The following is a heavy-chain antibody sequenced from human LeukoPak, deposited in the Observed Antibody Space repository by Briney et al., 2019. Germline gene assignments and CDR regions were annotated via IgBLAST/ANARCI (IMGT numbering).Heavy chain of an antibody. Sequence: GESLKISCKGSGYSSTSYWIGWVRQMPGKGLEWMGIIYPGDSDTRYSPSFQGQVTISADKSISTAYLQWSSLRASDTAMYYCARRIAAADKDWFDPWGQGTLATVSS. J-gene: IGHJ5*02. CDR3: ARRIAAADKDWFDP. CDR1: GYSSTSYW. V-gene: IGHV5-51*01. D-gene: IGHD6-13*01. CDR2: IYPGDSDT.